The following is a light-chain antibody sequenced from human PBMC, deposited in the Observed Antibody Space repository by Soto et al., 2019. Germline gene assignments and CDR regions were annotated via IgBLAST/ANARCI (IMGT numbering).Light chain of an antibody. J-gene: IGLJ1*01. CDR2: EVN. CDR3: CSSGGGPTYV. Sequence: QSGLTQPASVSWSPGQSITISCTGTSSNVGSYKLVSWYQQHPGKALRLMILEVNKRPSGVSNRFSGSKSGNTASLTISELKVEDEADYYSCSSGGGPTYVFGTGTKVIVL. CDR1: SSNVGSYKL. V-gene: IGLV2-23*02.